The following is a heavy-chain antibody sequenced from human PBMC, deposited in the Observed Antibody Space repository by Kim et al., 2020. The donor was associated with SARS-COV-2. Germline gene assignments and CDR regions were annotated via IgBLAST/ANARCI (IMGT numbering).Heavy chain of an antibody. CDR2: IYYSGST. J-gene: IGHJ6*02. CDR3: ARHLEASPRTYYDILTGYRNPPYYYGMDV. V-gene: IGHV4-39*01. D-gene: IGHD3-9*01. Sequence: SETLSLTCTVSGGSISSSSYYWGWIRQPPGKGLEWIGSIYYSGSTYYNPSLKSRVTISVDTSKNQFSLKPSSVTAADTAVYYCARHLEASPRTYYDILTGYRNPPYYYGMDVWGQGTTVTVAS. CDR1: GGSISSSSYY.